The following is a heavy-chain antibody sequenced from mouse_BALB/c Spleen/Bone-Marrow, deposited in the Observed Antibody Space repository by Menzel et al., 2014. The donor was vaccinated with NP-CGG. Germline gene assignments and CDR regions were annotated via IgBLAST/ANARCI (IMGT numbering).Heavy chain of an antibody. CDR2: IDPANGNT. CDR3: ANYYYGYYFDY. Sequence: VQLQQSGAELVKPGASVKLSCTASGFNIKDTYMHWVKQRPEQGLEWIGRIDPANGNTKYDPKFQDKATMTADTSSNTAYLQLSSLTSKDTAVYYCANYYYGYYFDYWGQGTTLTVSS. J-gene: IGHJ2*01. CDR1: GFNIKDTY. V-gene: IGHV14-3*02. D-gene: IGHD1-1*01.